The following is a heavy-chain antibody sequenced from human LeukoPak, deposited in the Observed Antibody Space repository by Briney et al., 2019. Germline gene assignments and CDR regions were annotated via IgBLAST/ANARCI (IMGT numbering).Heavy chain of an antibody. Sequence: PSETLSLTCTVSGGSISSGGYYWSWIRQHPGKGLEWIGYIHYTGSTYYNASLKSRVTISVGTSKNQFSLKLSSVTAADTAVYYCARTYMTSARFDPWGQGTLVTVSS. CDR3: ARTYMTSARFDP. D-gene: IGHD2-21*02. CDR2: IHYTGST. V-gene: IGHV4-31*03. CDR1: GGSISSGGYY. J-gene: IGHJ5*02.